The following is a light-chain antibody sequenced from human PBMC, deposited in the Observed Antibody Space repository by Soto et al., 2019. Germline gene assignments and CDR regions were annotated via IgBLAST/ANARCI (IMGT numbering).Light chain of an antibody. CDR1: SSDVGGYNY. CDR3: TSYTSTTPVF. J-gene: IGLJ2*01. V-gene: IGLV2-14*01. Sequence: QSVLTQPASVSGSPGQSITISCTGTSSDVGGYNYVSWYQQHPGKAPKLMIYDVSNRPSGVSNRFSGSKSGNTASLTISGPRAEAVAVYYGTSYTSTTPVFFAGGPKLPAL. CDR2: DVS.